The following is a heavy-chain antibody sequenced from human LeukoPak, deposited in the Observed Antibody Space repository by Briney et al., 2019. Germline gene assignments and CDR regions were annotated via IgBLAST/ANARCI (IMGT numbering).Heavy chain of an antibody. J-gene: IGHJ6*02. CDR3: ARRDITMVRGVIVRYYYGMDV. D-gene: IGHD3-10*01. CDR2: ISAYNGNT. Sequence: ASVKVSCKASGYTFTSYGISWVRQAPGQGLEWMGWISAYNGNTNYAQKLQGRVTMTTDTSTSTAYMELSSLRSEDTAVYYCARRDITMVRGVIVRYYYGMDVWGQGTTVTVSS. V-gene: IGHV1-18*01. CDR1: GYTFTSYG.